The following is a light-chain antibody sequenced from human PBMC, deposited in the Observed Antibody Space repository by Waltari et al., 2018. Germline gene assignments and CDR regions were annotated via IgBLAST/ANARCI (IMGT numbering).Light chain of an antibody. V-gene: IGKV3-20*01. CDR3: QQYGSSPLT. J-gene: IGKJ3*01. CDR2: GAS. CDR1: QSVSSSY. Sequence: EIELTQSPGTLSLSPGERATLTCRASQSVSSSYLAWYQQKAGQAPRLLIYGASSRATGIPDRFSGSGSGTDFTLTISRLEPEDFAVYYCQQYGSSPLTFGPGTKVDIK.